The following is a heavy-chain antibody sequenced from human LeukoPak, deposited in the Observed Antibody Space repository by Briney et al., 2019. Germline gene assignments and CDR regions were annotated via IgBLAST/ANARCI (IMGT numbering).Heavy chain of an antibody. CDR2: INAGNGNT. CDR1: GYTFTSYA. J-gene: IGHJ4*02. CDR3: ARDPWRFGELSIDY. Sequence: ASVNVSCKASGYTFTSYAMHWVRQAPGQRLEWMGWINAGNGNTKYSQKFQGRVTITRDTSASTAYMELSSLRSEDTAVYYCARDPWRFGELSIDYWGQGTLVTVSS. D-gene: IGHD3-10*01. V-gene: IGHV1-3*01.